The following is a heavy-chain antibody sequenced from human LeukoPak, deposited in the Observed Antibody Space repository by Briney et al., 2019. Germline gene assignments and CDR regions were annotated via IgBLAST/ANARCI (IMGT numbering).Heavy chain of an antibody. J-gene: IGHJ4*02. V-gene: IGHV3-53*01. CDR2: IYSGGST. CDR1: GFTVSSNY. Sequence: GGSLRLSCAASGFTVSSNYMSWVRQAPGKGLEWVSVIYSGGSTYYADSVKGRFTISRDNSKNTLYLQMNSLRAEDTAVYYCARDGVNWNDVRGGFDYWGQGTLVTVSS. D-gene: IGHD1-20*01. CDR3: ARDGVNWNDVRGGFDY.